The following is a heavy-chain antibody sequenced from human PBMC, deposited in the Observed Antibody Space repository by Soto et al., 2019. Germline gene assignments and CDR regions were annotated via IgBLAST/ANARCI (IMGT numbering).Heavy chain of an antibody. CDR2: IYYSGST. J-gene: IGHJ4*02. CDR1: GGSVSSSSYY. Sequence: SETLSLTCTVSGGSVSSSSYYWSWIRQPPGKGLEWIGYIYYSGSTNYNPSLKSRVTISVDTSKNQFSLKLSSVTAVDTAVYYCARGQLLPDDWGQGTLVTVSS. CDR3: ARGQLLPDD. V-gene: IGHV4-61*01. D-gene: IGHD2-15*01.